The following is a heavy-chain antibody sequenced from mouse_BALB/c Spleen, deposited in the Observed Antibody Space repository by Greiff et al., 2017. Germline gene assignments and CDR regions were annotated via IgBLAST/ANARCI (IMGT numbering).Heavy chain of an antibody. CDR1: GFTFSDYY. CDR3: ARGELRTFYYAMDY. J-gene: IGHJ4*01. D-gene: IGHD5-5*01. V-gene: IGHV5-4*02. Sequence: EVMLVESGGGLVKPGGSLKLSCAASGFTFSDYYMYWVRQTPEKRLEWVATISDGGSYTYYPDSVKGRFTISRDNAKNNLYLQMSSLKSEDTAMYYCARGELRTFYYAMDYWGQGTSVTVSS. CDR2: ISDGGSYT.